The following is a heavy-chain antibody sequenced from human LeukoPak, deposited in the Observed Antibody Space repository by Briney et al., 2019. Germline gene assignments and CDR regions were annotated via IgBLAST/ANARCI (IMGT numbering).Heavy chain of an antibody. CDR1: GFTFSSYW. V-gene: IGHV3-7*01. CDR2: IKQDGSEK. Sequence: GGSLRLSCVASGFTFSSYWMSWVRQAPGKGLEWVANIKQDGSEKNYVDSVKGRFTISRDNAKNSLFLQMNSLRAEDTAVYYCARHYSDYWGQGTMVTVSS. J-gene: IGHJ4*02. CDR3: ARHYSDY.